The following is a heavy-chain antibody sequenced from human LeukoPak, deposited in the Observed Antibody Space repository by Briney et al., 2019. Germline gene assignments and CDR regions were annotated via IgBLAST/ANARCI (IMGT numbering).Heavy chain of an antibody. CDR3: ARDGYYYGSGSFVDY. V-gene: IGHV1-2*02. CDR1: GYTFTGHY. Sequence: GASVKVPCKASGYTFTGHYIHWVRQAPGQGLEWMGWINPNSGSTNYAQKFQGRVTMTRDTSISIAYMELTRLRSDDTAVFYCARDGYYYGSGSFVDYWGQGTLVTVSS. CDR2: INPNSGST. D-gene: IGHD3-10*01. J-gene: IGHJ4*02.